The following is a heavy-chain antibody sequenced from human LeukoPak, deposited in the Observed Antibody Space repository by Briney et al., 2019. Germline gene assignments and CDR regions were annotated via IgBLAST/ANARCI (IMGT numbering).Heavy chain of an antibody. J-gene: IGHJ3*02. CDR2: IDPTDSYT. CDR1: GYSFTTYW. Sequence: GESLKISCKGSGYSFTTYWISWVRQMPGKGLEWMGRIDPTDSYTNYSPSFRGHVTISVDKSISAAFLQWSSLKASDTAMYYCARLGKTTVTTDDAFDIWGQGTIVTVSS. D-gene: IGHD4-17*01. V-gene: IGHV5-10-1*01. CDR3: ARLGKTTVTTDDAFDI.